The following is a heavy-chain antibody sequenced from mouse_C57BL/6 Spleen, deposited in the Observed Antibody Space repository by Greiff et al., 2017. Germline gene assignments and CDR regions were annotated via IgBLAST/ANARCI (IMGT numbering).Heavy chain of an antibody. D-gene: IGHD2-3*01. CDR1: GYTFTSYW. CDR3: ARSYDGYYGAMDY. J-gene: IGHJ4*01. CDR2: IDPSDSYT. Sequence: QVQLQQPGAELVMPGASVKLSCKASGYTFTSYWMHWVKQRPGQGLEWIGEIDPSDSYTNYNQKFKGKSTLTVYKSSSTAYMQLSSLTSEDSAVYYFARSYDGYYGAMDYWGQGTSVTVSS. V-gene: IGHV1-69*01.